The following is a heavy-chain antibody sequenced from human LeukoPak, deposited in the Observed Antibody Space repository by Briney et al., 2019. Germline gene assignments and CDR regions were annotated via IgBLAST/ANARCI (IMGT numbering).Heavy chain of an antibody. CDR3: ARYSGYSSSWYPAYYYYGMDV. D-gene: IGHD6-13*01. Sequence: ASVKVSCKASGYSFTSYDINWVRQATGQGLEWMGWMNPNSGNTGYAQKFQGRVTMTRNTSISTAYMELSSLRSEDTALYYCARYSGYSSSWYPAYYYYGMDVWGQGTTVTVSS. CDR1: GYSFTSYD. CDR2: MNPNSGNT. J-gene: IGHJ6*02. V-gene: IGHV1-8*01.